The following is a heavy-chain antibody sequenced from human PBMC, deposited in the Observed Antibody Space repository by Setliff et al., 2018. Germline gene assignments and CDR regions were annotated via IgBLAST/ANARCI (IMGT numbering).Heavy chain of an antibody. CDR2: VYYNGAA. Sequence: SETLSLTCTVSGGSLSTYYWSWIRQSPGRGLEYIGYVYYNGAADYSPSLKSRVTLSVDTSKNQFSLNLSSATATDTAVYFCARGRNVAARLFDSWGQGTLVTVSS. D-gene: IGHD6-6*01. CDR1: GGSLSTYY. V-gene: IGHV4-59*12. J-gene: IGHJ4*02. CDR3: ARGRNVAARLFDS.